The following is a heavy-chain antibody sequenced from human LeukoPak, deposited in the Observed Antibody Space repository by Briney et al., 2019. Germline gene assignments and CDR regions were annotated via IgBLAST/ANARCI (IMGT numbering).Heavy chain of an antibody. V-gene: IGHV4-61*02. D-gene: IGHD3-10*01. CDR2: IYNSGST. CDR1: GGSISRGSYY. J-gene: IGHJ4*02. CDR3: ARQTFGALYFDS. Sequence: PSQTLSLTCIVSGGSISRGSYYWNWIRQPAGKGLEWMGRIYNSGSTNYNPSLKSRVTISTDMSKNQFSLKLNSVTAADTAVYYCARQTFGALYFDSWGQGTLVTVSS.